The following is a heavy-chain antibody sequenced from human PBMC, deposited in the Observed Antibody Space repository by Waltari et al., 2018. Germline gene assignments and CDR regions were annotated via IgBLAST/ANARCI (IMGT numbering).Heavy chain of an antibody. V-gene: IGHV3-21*01. CDR2: ISSSSYI. J-gene: IGHJ4*02. CDR1: GFTFSSYS. Sequence: EVQLVESGGGLVKPGGSLRLSCAASGFTFSSYSMNLVRQAPGKGLEWVASISSSSYIYYADAVKGRFTISRDNAKNSLYLQMNSLRAEDTAVYYCARDEGSRVEAAAGDYWGQGTLVTVSS. CDR3: ARDEGSRVEAAAGDY. D-gene: IGHD6-13*01.